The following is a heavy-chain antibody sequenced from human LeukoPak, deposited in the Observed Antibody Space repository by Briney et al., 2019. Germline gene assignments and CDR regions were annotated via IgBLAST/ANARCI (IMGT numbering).Heavy chain of an antibody. V-gene: IGHV3-72*01. Sequence: VGTLRLSCAASGFTLSDHYMDWVRQAPGKGLEWVGRSRNKANSYTTEYAASVTGRFTIARDDSEKSLYPQMNSLKTEDTAVYYCARGDSSGYSNYWGQGTLVTVSS. CDR3: ARGDSSGYSNY. CDR2: SRNKANSYTT. D-gene: IGHD3-22*01. J-gene: IGHJ4*02. CDR1: GFTLSDHY.